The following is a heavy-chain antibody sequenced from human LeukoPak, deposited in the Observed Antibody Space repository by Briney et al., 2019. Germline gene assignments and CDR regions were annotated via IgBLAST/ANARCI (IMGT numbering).Heavy chain of an antibody. V-gene: IGHV4-59*01. Sequence: PSETLSLTCTVSGGSISTYYWSWVRQSPGKGLEWIGHIDYSGSTNYNPSLESRVAMSVDTSKKQFSLKLSSVTAADTAVYYCARASFRASAAATGKPKNYYSYYMNVWGKGTTVTIS. D-gene: IGHD6-13*01. CDR2: IDYSGST. J-gene: IGHJ6*03. CDR3: ARASFRASAAATGKPKNYYSYYMNV. CDR1: GGSISTYY.